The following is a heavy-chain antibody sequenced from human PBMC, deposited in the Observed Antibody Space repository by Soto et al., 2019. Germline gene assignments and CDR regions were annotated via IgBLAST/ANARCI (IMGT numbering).Heavy chain of an antibody. V-gene: IGHV4-34*01. D-gene: IGHD2-2*01. CDR2: INHSGST. CDR1: GGSFSGYY. Sequence: PSETLSLTCAVYGGSFSGYYWSWIRQPPGKGLEWIGEINHSGSTNYNPSLKSRVTISVDTSKNQFSLKLSSVTAADTAVYYCAGGQTRPWEDIVVVPAATNFDYWGQGTLVTVSS. J-gene: IGHJ4*02. CDR3: AGGQTRPWEDIVVVPAATNFDY.